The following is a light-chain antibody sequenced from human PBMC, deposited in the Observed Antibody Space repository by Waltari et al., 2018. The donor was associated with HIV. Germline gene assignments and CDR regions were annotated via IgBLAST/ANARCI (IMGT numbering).Light chain of an antibody. Sequence: SVLTQPPSLSAAPGQKVTISCYGSDSDIGNNYVSWYQQLPETAPKLLIHEKNKRPQGIPDRFSGSRSGTSATLASTGLQTGDEADYFCGTWDSNLSVVLFGGGTRLTVL. CDR1: DSDIGNNY. V-gene: IGLV1-51*01. CDR2: EKN. CDR3: GTWDSNLSVVL. J-gene: IGLJ2*01.